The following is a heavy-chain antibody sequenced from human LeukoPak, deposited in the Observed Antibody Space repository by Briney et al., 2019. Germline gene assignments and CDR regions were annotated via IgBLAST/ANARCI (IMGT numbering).Heavy chain of an antibody. J-gene: IGHJ4*02. CDR2: ISGSGGST. CDR1: GFTFSSYA. Sequence: GGSLRLSCAASGFTFSSYAMSWVRQAPGKGLEWVSAISGSGGSTYYADSVKGRFTISRDNSKNTLYLQMNSLRAEDTAVYYCAKVPDYDFWSGYSPYYFDYWGQGTLVTVSS. D-gene: IGHD3-3*01. V-gene: IGHV3-23*01. CDR3: AKVPDYDFWSGYSPYYFDY.